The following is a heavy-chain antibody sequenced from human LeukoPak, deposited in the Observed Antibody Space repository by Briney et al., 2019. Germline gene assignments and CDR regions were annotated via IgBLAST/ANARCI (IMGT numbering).Heavy chain of an antibody. D-gene: IGHD2-2*01. J-gene: IGHJ6*02. CDR3: ARAGIVVVPAADYYGMDV. Sequence: SETLSLTCTVSGGSMSCYYWSWLRQPPGKGREGLGYIYYSGSTNYNPSLKSRVTISVDTSKNQFSLKLSSVTAADTAVYYCARAGIVVVPAADYYGMDVWGQGTTVTVSS. CDR2: IYYSGST. CDR1: GGSMSCYY. V-gene: IGHV4-59*01.